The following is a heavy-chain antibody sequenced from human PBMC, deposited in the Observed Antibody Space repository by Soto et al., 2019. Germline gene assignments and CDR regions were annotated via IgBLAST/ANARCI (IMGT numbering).Heavy chain of an antibody. J-gene: IGHJ4*02. Sequence: EGQLLESGGGLVKPGGSLRLSCAASGFTFNNAWMNWVRQAPGKGLVWVGRIRSNDDGGTTDYAAPVKGRFTFSRDDSENTLLLQMTRLKPEETAVYYCTTSILGVVTGHWGQGTLVTVSS. D-gene: IGHD3-3*01. CDR1: GFTFNNAW. CDR3: TTSILGVVTGH. CDR2: IRSNDDGGTT. V-gene: IGHV3-15*07.